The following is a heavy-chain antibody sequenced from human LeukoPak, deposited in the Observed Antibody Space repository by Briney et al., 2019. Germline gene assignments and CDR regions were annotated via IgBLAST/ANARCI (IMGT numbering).Heavy chain of an antibody. CDR2: LSGSGYNT. CDR1: GFTFSSHA. CDR3: AKSVTTFDY. Sequence: GGSLRLSCAASGFTFSSHALSWVRQAPGKGLEWVSSLSGSGYNTYYADSVKGRFTISRDNSKNTVYLQMNSLRAEDTAVYYCAKSVTTFDYWGQGTLVTVSS. V-gene: IGHV3-23*01. D-gene: IGHD4-11*01. J-gene: IGHJ4*02.